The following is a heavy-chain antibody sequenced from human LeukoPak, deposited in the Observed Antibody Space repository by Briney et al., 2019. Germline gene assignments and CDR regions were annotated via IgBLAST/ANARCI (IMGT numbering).Heavy chain of an antibody. CDR2: INHSGST. Sequence: SETLSLTCAVYGGSLSGYYWSWIRQPPGKGLEWIGEINHSGSTNYNPSLKSRVTISVDTSKNQFSLKLSSVTAADTAVYYCASYRSYGTYYFDYWGQGTLVTVSS. CDR3: ASYRSYGTYYFDY. D-gene: IGHD5-18*01. CDR1: GGSLSGYY. J-gene: IGHJ4*02. V-gene: IGHV4-34*01.